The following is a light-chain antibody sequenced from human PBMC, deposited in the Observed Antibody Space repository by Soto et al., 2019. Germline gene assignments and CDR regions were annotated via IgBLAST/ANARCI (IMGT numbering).Light chain of an antibody. CDR1: QSVSSN. CDR2: GVY. J-gene: IGKJ1*01. V-gene: IGKV3D-15*01. Sequence: EVVMTQSPATLSVSRGYGSALSCRASQSVSSNLAWYQQKPCQPPRLLMYGVYTRAPGTPARFSGSGSGTEFTLTISSLQSEDSAVYYCQQYDKWPPRTFGQGTTVDIK. CDR3: QQYDKWPPRT.